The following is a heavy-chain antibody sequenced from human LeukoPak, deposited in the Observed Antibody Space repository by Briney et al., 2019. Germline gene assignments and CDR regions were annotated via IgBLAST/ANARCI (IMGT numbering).Heavy chain of an antibody. CDR3: ASSPAAGTRYYYYMDV. V-gene: IGHV1-69*02. J-gene: IGHJ6*03. CDR1: GGTFSSYT. D-gene: IGHD6-13*01. CDR2: IIPILGIA. Sequence: GASVKVSCKASGGTFSSYTISLVRHAPGQGLEWMGRIIPILGIANYAQKFQGRVTITADKSTSTAYMELSSLRSEDTAVYYCASSPAAGTRYYYYMDVWGKGTTVTVSS.